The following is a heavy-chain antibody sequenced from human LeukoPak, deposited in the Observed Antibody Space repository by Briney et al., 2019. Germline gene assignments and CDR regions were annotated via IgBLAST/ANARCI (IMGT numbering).Heavy chain of an antibody. D-gene: IGHD6-13*01. Sequence: SETLSLTCTVSGGSISSYYWSWIRQPPGKGLEWIGYIYYSGSTNYNPSLKSRVTISVDTSKNQFSLKLSSVTAADTAVYYCARRFPRSSMDYFDFWGQGTLVTVSS. CDR3: ARRFPRSSMDYFDF. V-gene: IGHV4-59*08. J-gene: IGHJ4*02. CDR1: GGSISSYY. CDR2: IYYSGST.